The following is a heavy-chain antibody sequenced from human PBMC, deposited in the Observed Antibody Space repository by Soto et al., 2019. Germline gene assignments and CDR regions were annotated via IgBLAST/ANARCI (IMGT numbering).Heavy chain of an antibody. J-gene: IGHJ4*02. CDR1: GFTFSSYG. CDR2: ISYDGSNK. V-gene: IGHV3-30*18. CDR3: AKGSSGIDY. D-gene: IGHD1-26*01. Sequence: QVQLVESGGGVVQPGRSLRLSCAAYGFTFSSYGMHWVRQAPGKGLEWVAVISYDGSNKYYADSVKGRFTISRDNSKNTLYLQMNSLRAEDTAVYYCAKGSSGIDYWGQGTLVTVSS.